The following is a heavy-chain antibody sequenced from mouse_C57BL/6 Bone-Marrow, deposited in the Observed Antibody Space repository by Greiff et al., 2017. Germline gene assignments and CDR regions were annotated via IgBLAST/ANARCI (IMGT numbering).Heavy chain of an antibody. CDR1: GFTFTDYY. V-gene: IGHV7-3*01. J-gene: IGHJ3*01. CDR3: ARYGKLDPWFAY. Sequence: EVQGVESGGGLVQPGGSLSLSCAASGFTFTDYYMSWVRQPPGKALEWLGFIRNKANGYTTEYSASVKGRFTISRDNSQSILYLQMNALRAEDSATYYCARYGKLDPWFAYWGQGTLVTVSA. CDR2: IRNKANGYTT.